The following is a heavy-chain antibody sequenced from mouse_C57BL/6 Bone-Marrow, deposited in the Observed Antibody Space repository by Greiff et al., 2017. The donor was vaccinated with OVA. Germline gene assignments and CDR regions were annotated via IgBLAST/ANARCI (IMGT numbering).Heavy chain of an antibody. J-gene: IGHJ4*01. D-gene: IGHD2-3*01. CDR3: ARDGYYEGDY. CDR2: IYPGDGDT. Sequence: VQLQQSGPELVKPGASVKISCKASGYAFSSSWMNWVKQRPGKGLEWIGRIYPGDGDTNYNGKFKGKATLTADKSSSTAYMQLSSLTSEDSAVYCCARDGYYEGDYWGQGTSVTVSS. V-gene: IGHV1-82*01. CDR1: GYAFSSSW.